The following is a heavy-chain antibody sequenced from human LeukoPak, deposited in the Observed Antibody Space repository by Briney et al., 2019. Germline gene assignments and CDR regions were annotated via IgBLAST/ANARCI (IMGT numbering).Heavy chain of an antibody. CDR1: GYTFTSYY. J-gene: IGHJ6*03. D-gene: IGHD6-19*01. V-gene: IGHV1-46*01. Sequence: ASVKVSCKASGYTFTSYYMHWVRQAPGQGLEWMGIINPSGGSTSYAQKFQGRVTMTRDMSTSTVYMELSSPRSEDTAVYYCARGVAGTSYYYYYMDAWGKGTTVTVSS. CDR3: ARGVAGTSYYYYYMDA. CDR2: INPSGGST.